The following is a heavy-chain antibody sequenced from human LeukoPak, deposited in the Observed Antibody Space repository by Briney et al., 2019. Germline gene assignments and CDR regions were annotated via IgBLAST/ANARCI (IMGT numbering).Heavy chain of an antibody. CDR2: ISYDGSNK. Sequence: PGGSLRLSCAASGFTFSSYAMHWVRQAPGKGLECVAVISYDGSNKYYADSVKGRFTISRDNSKNTLYLQMNSLRAEDTAVYYCARDQTPFVWGQGTLVTVSS. J-gene: IGHJ4*02. CDR1: GFTFSSYA. V-gene: IGHV3-30*04. CDR3: ARDQTPFV.